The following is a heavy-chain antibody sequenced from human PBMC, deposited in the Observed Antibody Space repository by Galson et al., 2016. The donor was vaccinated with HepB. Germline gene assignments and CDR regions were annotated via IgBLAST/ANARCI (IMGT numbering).Heavy chain of an antibody. CDR2: IYPDDSDT. CDR1: GYSFTTYW. Sequence: QSGAEVKKPGESLKISCKGSGYSFTTYWIGWVRQMPGKGLEWMGIIYPDDSDTRYSPSFQGQVTISADKSISTAYLQWSSLKASDTAIYYCARPTKKKYWRGTSCFDYWGQGTLVTVSS. CDR3: ARPTKKKYWRGTSCFDY. V-gene: IGHV5-51*01. D-gene: IGHD2-15*01. J-gene: IGHJ4*02.